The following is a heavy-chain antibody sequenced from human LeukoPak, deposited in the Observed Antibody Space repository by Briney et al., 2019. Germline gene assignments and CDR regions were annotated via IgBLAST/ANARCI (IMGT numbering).Heavy chain of an antibody. J-gene: IGHJ4*02. D-gene: IGHD1-26*01. V-gene: IGHV4-38-2*02. Sequence: NSSETLSLTCTVSGYSISSGYYWGWIRQPPGKGLEWIGSIYHSGSTYYNPSLKSRVTISVDTSKNQFSLKLSSVTAADTAVYYCARDRGTGGSWSYFDYWGQGTLVTVSS. CDR3: ARDRGTGGSWSYFDY. CDR1: GYSISSGYY. CDR2: IYHSGST.